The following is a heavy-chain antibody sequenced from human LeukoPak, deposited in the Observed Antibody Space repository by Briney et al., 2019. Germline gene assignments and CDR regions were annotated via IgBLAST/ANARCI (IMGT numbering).Heavy chain of an antibody. CDR2: INHSGST. V-gene: IGHV4-34*01. D-gene: IGHD6-19*01. CDR3: ARGSRSCGWYNPRYFDY. Sequence: SETLSLTCAVYGGSFSGYYWSWIRQPPGKGLEWIGEINHSGSTNYNPSLKSRVTISVDTSKNQFSLKLSSVTAADTAVYYCARGSRSCGWYNPRYFDYWGQGTLVTVSS. J-gene: IGHJ4*02. CDR1: GGSFSGYY.